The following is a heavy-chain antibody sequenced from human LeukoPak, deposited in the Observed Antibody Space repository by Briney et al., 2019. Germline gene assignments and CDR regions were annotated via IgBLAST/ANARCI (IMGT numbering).Heavy chain of an antibody. J-gene: IGHJ5*02. D-gene: IGHD2-2*01. V-gene: IGHV4-30-2*01. CDR3: ARSDLPSTSCCRFDP. CDR1: GGSISSGGYY. CDR2: IYHSGST. Sequence: PSETLSLTCTVSGGSISSGGYYWSWIRQPPGKGLEWIGYIYHSGSTYYNPSLKSRVTISVDRSKNQFSLKLSSVTAADTAVYYCARSDLPSTSCCRFDPWGQGTLVTVSS.